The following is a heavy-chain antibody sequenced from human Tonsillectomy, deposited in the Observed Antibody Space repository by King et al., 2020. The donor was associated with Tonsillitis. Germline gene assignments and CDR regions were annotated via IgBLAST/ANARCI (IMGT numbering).Heavy chain of an antibody. CDR3: ALGDYDFWSGYYNHYYYGMDV. CDR1: GFTFSSYS. D-gene: IGHD3-3*01. J-gene: IGHJ6*02. V-gene: IGHV3-21*01. Sequence: GQLVQSGGGLVKPGGSLRLSCAASGFTFSSYSMNWVRQAPGKGLEWVSSISSSSSYIYYADSVKGRFTISRDNAKNSLYLQMNSLRAEDTAVYYCALGDYDFWSGYYNHYYYGMDVWGQGTTVTVSS. CDR2: ISSSSSYI.